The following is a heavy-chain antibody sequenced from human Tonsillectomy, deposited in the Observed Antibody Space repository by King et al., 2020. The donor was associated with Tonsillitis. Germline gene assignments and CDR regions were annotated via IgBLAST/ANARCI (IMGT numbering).Heavy chain of an antibody. D-gene: IGHD5-24*01. CDR1: GGTFSSYA. Sequence: VQLVESGAEVKKPGSSVKVSCKASGGTFSSYAISWVRQAPGQGLEWMGGTIPFFGTANYAQNFQGRVTITADESTTTAYMELSSLRSEDTAVYFCARVGLSRYGLATVFDYWGQGTLVTVSS. CDR2: TIPFFGTA. J-gene: IGHJ4*02. V-gene: IGHV1-69*01. CDR3: ARVGLSRYGLATVFDY.